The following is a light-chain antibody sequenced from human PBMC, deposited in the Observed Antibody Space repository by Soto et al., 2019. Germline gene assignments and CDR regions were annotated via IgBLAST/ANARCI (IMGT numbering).Light chain of an antibody. CDR1: SSDVGSYNL. CDR3: CSYAGSSTFYV. Sequence: QSALTQPASVSGSPGQSITISCTGTSSDVGSYNLASWYQQHPGKAPKLMIYEVSKRPSGVSNRFSGSKSGNTASLTISGLQAEDEAGYYCCSYAGSSTFYVFGTGTKVTVL. V-gene: IGLV2-23*02. CDR2: EVS. J-gene: IGLJ1*01.